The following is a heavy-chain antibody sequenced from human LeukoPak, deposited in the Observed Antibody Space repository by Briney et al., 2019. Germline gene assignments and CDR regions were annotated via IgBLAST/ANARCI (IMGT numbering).Heavy chain of an antibody. CDR1: GFTFSSYA. CDR2: ISGSGGST. J-gene: IGHJ4*02. V-gene: IGHV3-23*01. Sequence: GGSLRLSCAASGFTFSSYAMSWVRQAPGKGLEWVSAISGSGGSTYYADSVKGRFTISRDNSKNTLYLQMNSLRAEDTAVYYCAKKIRPNYDILTGMGSYFDYWGQGTLVTVSS. D-gene: IGHD3-9*01. CDR3: AKKIRPNYDILTGMGSYFDY.